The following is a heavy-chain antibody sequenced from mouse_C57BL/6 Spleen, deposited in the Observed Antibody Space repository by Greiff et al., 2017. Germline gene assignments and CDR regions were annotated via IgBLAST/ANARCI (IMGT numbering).Heavy chain of an antibody. CDR3: ARQEATMITPMDY. D-gene: IGHD2-4*01. CDR2: ISGGGGNT. V-gene: IGHV5-9*01. CDR1: GFTFSSYT. J-gene: IGHJ4*01. Sequence: EVKVEESGGGLVKPGGSLKLSCAASGFTFSSYTMSWVRQTPEKRLEWVATISGGGGNTYYPDSVKGRFTISRDNAKNTLYLQMSSLRSEDTALYYCARQEATMITPMDYWGQGTSVTVSS.